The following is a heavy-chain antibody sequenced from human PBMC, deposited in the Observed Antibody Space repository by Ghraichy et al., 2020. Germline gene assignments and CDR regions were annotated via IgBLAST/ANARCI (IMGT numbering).Heavy chain of an antibody. J-gene: IGHJ4*02. CDR1: GFIFKNAW. D-gene: IGHD4-11*01. CDR3: ATEADSTTYIDY. Sequence: SCAGSGFIFKNAWMNWVRQAPGKTLEWVGRIKSTADGGTIDYAAPVRGRFTISRDDSQSTLYLQMESLKTEDTGVYYCATEADSTTYIDYWGQGQLVTVSS. V-gene: IGHV3-15*07. CDR2: IKSTADGGTI.